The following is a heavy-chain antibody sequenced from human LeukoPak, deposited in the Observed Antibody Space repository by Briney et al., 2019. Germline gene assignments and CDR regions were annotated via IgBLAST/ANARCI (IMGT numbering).Heavy chain of an antibody. CDR2: NTSSSSYI. Sequence: GGSLSLSCAASGFTFSSYSMNWVRQAPGKGLEWVSSNTSSSSYIYYADSVKGRFTSSRNNAKNSLYLQMNSLSAEGTAVYYCAATYYFDGSGYSYYYYYYYMDVWGKGTTVTVSS. V-gene: IGHV3-21*01. J-gene: IGHJ6*03. CDR3: AATYYFDGSGYSYYYYYYYMDV. D-gene: IGHD3-22*01. CDR1: GFTFSSYS.